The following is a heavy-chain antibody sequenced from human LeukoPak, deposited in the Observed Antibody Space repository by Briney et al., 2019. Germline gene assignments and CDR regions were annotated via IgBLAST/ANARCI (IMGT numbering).Heavy chain of an antibody. D-gene: IGHD3-10*01. CDR1: GFTFSSYE. Sequence: GGSLRLSCAASGFTFSSYEMNWVRQAPGKGLEWVSYISSSGSTIYYADSVKGRFTISRDNAKNSLFLQMNSLRAEDTALYYCAREYGSGSYYYWGQGTLVTVSS. CDR3: AREYGSGSYYY. CDR2: ISSSGSTI. J-gene: IGHJ4*02. V-gene: IGHV3-48*03.